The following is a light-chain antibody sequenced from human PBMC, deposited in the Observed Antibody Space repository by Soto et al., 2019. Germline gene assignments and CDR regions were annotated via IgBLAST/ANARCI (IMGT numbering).Light chain of an antibody. J-gene: IGLJ1*01. V-gene: IGLV2-14*01. Sequence: QSVLTQPASVSGSPGQSITISCTGTSSDVGAFNYVSWYLQYPGKAPKLMIYEVGNRPSGVSNRFSGSKSGNTASLTISGLQAEDEADYYCCSYASGSIYVFGPGTKGTVL. CDR3: CSYASGSIYV. CDR2: EVG. CDR1: SSDVGAFNY.